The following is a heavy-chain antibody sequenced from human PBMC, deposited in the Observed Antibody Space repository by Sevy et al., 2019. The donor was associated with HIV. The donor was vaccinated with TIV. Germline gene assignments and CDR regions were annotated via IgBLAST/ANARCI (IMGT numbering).Heavy chain of an antibody. CDR1: XXXXSSXXW. V-gene: IGHV4-38-2*01. Sequence: SETLSLTXVXXXXXXSSXXWXXWXRRPXGKGLGWIGAIHYXGTTQYTPSLNRRVTVSADTSKNQFSLRLSSMTAADTXXXYCXXXXXGXXXXXGQGTLVTVSS. J-gene: IGHJ4*02. CDR3: XXXXXGXXXX. CDR2: IHYXGTT.